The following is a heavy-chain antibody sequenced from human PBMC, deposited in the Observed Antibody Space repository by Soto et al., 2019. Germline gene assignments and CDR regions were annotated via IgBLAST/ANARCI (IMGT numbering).Heavy chain of an antibody. J-gene: IGHJ6*03. CDR3: AKGGYCSGGSCYSADYYYMDV. D-gene: IGHD2-15*01. CDR1: GFTSDDYA. Sequence: GGSLRLSCAASGFTSDDYAMHWVRQAPGKGLEWVSGISWNSGSIGYADSVKGRFTISRDNAKNSLYLQMKSLRAEDTALYYCAKGGYCSGGSCYSADYYYMDVWGKGTTVTVSS. V-gene: IGHV3-9*02. CDR2: ISWNSGSI.